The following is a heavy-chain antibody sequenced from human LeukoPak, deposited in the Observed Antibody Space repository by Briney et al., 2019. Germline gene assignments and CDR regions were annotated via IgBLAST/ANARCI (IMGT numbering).Heavy chain of an antibody. Sequence: GGSLRLSCAASGFTFSSYAMNWVRQAPGKGLEWVSAISGSGGITYYADSVKGRFTISRDNSMNTLYLQMNSLRAEDTAVYYCAKAGRYFDWSPGSGYYYYYYGMDVWGQGTTVTVSS. CDR1: GFTFSSYA. V-gene: IGHV3-23*01. J-gene: IGHJ6*02. D-gene: IGHD3-9*01. CDR3: AKAGRYFDWSPGSGYYYYYYGMDV. CDR2: ISGSGGIT.